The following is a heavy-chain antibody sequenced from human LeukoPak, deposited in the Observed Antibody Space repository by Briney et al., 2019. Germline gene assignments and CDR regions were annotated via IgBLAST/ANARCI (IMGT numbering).Heavy chain of an antibody. CDR3: ARGFRLFTVTILYYFDY. D-gene: IGHD4-17*01. CDR2: IRYDGSNK. CDR1: GFTFSSYG. J-gene: IGHJ4*02. Sequence: PGGSLRLSCAASGFTFSSYGMHWVRQAPGKGLEWVAFIRYDGSNKYYADSVKGRFTISRDNSKNTLYLQMNSLRAEDTAVYYCARGFRLFTVTILYYFDYWGRGTLVTVSS. V-gene: IGHV3-30*02.